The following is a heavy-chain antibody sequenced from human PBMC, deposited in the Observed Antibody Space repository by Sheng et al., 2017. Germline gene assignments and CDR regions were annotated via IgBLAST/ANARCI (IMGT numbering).Heavy chain of an antibody. J-gene: IGHJ4*02. V-gene: IGHV4-34*01. CDR3: ARGDYGDYHFDY. D-gene: IGHD4-17*01. CDR1: GGSFSGYY. CDR2: INHSGST. Sequence: QVQLQQWGAGLLKPSETLSLTCAVYGGSFSGYYWSWIRQPPGKGLEWIGEINHSGSTNYNPSLKSRVTISVDTSKNQFSLKLSSVTAADTAVYYCARGDYGDYHFDYWGQGTLVTVSS.